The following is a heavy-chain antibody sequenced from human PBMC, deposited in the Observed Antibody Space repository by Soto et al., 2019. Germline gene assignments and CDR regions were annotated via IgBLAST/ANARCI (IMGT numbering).Heavy chain of an antibody. CDR2: IKSKSDGGTT. CDR1: GFTFSNAW. D-gene: IGHD6-6*01. CDR3: STLDVGSFPY. J-gene: IGHJ4*02. V-gene: IGHV3-15*07. Sequence: GGSLRLSCAASGFTFSNAWMNWVRQAPGKGLEWVGRIKSKSDGGTTDHAAPVKGRFSISRDDSKNTLYLQMNSLKTEDTAVYFCSTLDVGSFPYWGQGNLVTVSS.